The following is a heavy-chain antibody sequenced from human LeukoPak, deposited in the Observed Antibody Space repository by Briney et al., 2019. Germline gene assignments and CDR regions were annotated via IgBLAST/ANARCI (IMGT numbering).Heavy chain of an antibody. CDR1: GFTFSSYA. V-gene: IGHV3-23*01. CDR2: ISGSGGST. Sequence: GGSLRLSCAASGFTFSSYAMSWVRQAPGKGLEWVSAISGSGGSTYYADSVKGRFTISRDNSENTLSLQMNSLRAEDTAIYYCTKDGRNTIPRGVPFDIDYWGQGALVTVSS. D-gene: IGHD3-10*01. CDR3: TKDGRNTIPRGVPFDIDY. J-gene: IGHJ4*02.